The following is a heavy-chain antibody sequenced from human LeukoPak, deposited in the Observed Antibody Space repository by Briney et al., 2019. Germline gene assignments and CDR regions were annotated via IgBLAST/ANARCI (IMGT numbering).Heavy chain of an antibody. CDR2: INAGNGAT. J-gene: IGHJ6*02. V-gene: IGHV1-3*01. CDR3: AREKFSSLDV. CDR1: GYTFTRYV. D-gene: IGHD6-13*01. Sequence: ASVKVSCKASGYTFTRYVMDWVRQAPGQSLEWMGWINAGNGATKYSQKFQGRVTITRDTSASTAYMELSSLRSEDTAVYYCAREKFSSLDVWGQGTTVTVSS.